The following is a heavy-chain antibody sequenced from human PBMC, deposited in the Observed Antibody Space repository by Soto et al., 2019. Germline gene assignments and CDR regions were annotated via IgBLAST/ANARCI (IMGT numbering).Heavy chain of an antibody. CDR1: GDSVSSNSAA. Sequence: QTLSLTCAISGDSVSSNSAAWNWIRQSPSRGLEWLGRTYYRSKWYNDYAVSVKSRITINPDTSKNQFSLQLNSVTPEDTAVYYCARDGTGAPPSYYYYGMDVWGQGTTVTVSS. CDR2: TYYRSKWYN. V-gene: IGHV6-1*01. CDR3: ARDGTGAPPSYYYYGMDV. D-gene: IGHD7-27*01. J-gene: IGHJ6*02.